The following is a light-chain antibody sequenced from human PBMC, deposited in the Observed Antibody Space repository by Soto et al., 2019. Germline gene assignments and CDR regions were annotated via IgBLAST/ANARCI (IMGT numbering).Light chain of an antibody. CDR2: DAS. V-gene: IGKV1-5*01. CDR3: QEYQSYSRR. Sequence: IQMTQSPSTLSASIGEGVTMTCRASQSINNRLAWYQQMPGKAPNLLIYDASSLESGVPSRFRGSGSETEFTLTISSLKPDDFATYYCQEYQSYSRRFGQGTKVDIK. J-gene: IGKJ1*01. CDR1: QSINNR.